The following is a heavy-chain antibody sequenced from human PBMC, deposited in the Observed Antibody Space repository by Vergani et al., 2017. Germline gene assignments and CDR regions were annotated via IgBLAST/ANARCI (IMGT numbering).Heavy chain of an antibody. Sequence: QLQLQESGPGLVKPSETLSLTCAVYGGSFSGYYWSWIRQPPGKGLEWIGEINHSGSTNYNPSLKSRVTISVDTSKNQFSLKLSSVTAADTAVYYCARGRMDVWGKGTTVTVSS. CDR1: GGSFSGYY. J-gene: IGHJ6*04. CDR2: INHSGST. V-gene: IGHV4-34*01. CDR3: ARGRMDV.